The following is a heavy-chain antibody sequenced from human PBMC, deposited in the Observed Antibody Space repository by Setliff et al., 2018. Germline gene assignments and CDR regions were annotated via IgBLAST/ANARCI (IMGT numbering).Heavy chain of an antibody. V-gene: IGHV1-3*01. CDR3: ARAGLAAAGRKGVFDH. D-gene: IGHD6-13*01. Sequence: ASVKVSCKASGYTFSTYAIHWVRQAHGQRPDWMGWINAGNGITKYSQKFQGRVTMTRDTSTNTAYMELNSLTSNDTAVYYCARAGLAAAGRKGVFDHWGQGTLVTVSS. CDR2: INAGNGIT. CDR1: GYTFSTYA. J-gene: IGHJ4*02.